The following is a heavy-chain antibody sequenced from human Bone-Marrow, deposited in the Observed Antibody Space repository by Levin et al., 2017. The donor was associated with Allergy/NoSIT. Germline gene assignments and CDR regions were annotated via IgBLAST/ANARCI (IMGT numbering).Heavy chain of an antibody. CDR2: INHSGST. Sequence: PSETLSLTCAVYGGSFSGYYWSWIRQPPGKGLEWIGEINHSGSTNYNPSLKSRVTISVDTSKNQFSLKLSSVTAADTAVYYCARGRGTYYDILTGYYGNFDYWGQGTLVTVSS. CDR1: GGSFSGYY. J-gene: IGHJ4*02. CDR3: ARGRGTYYDILTGYYGNFDY. D-gene: IGHD3-9*01. V-gene: IGHV4-34*01.